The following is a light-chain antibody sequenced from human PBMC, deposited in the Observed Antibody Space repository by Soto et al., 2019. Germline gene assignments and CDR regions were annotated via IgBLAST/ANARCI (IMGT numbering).Light chain of an antibody. Sequence: QPVLTQPASVSGSPGQSITISCTGTSNDVGGYKYVSWYQQHPGKAPKLMIYEVTNRPSGVSNRFSGSKSGNTASLTISGLQADDEADYYCSSYTFSSTLVFGGGTKVTVL. CDR1: SNDVGGYKY. CDR3: SSYTFSSTLV. CDR2: EVT. V-gene: IGLV2-14*01. J-gene: IGLJ3*02.